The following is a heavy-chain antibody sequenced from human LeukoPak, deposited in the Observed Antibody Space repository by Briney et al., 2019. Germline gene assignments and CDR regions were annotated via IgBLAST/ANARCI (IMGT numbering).Heavy chain of an antibody. V-gene: IGHV1-18*01. Sequence: GASVKVSCKASGYTFTSYGISWVRQAPGQGLEWMGWISAYNGNTNYAQKLQGRVTMTTDTSTSTAYMELRSLRSDDTAVYYCARVPHSCSSTSCVLYYFDYWGQGTLVTVSS. D-gene: IGHD2-2*01. CDR1: GYTFTSYG. CDR3: ARVPHSCSSTSCVLYYFDY. J-gene: IGHJ4*02. CDR2: ISAYNGNT.